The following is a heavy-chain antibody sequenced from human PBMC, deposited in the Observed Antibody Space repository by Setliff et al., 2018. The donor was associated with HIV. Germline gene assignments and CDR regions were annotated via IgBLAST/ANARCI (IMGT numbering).Heavy chain of an antibody. CDR2: ISASSDNT. Sequence: ASVKVSCKASGYTFTTYGFNWVRQAPGQGLEWMGWISASSDNTNYAQKFQGGVTLTTDTSTNTVYMELKSLRSDDTAVYFCARGQLDRHLRSDVPFDIWGQGTMVTVSS. CDR1: GYTFTTYG. V-gene: IGHV1-18*01. CDR3: ARGQLDRHLRSDVPFDI. D-gene: IGHD1-1*01. J-gene: IGHJ3*02.